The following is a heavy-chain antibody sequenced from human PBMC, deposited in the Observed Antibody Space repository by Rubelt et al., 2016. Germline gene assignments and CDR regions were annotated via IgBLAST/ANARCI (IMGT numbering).Heavy chain of an antibody. CDR1: GYTFTSYY. CDR2: INPSGGST. J-gene: IGHJ5*02. D-gene: IGHD3-3*01. Sequence: QVQLVQSGAEVKKPGASVKVSCKASGYTFTSYYMHWVRQAPGQGLEWMGIINPSGGSTSYGKKLQGRVTMPRETSTSKAYMELSSLRSEDTAVYYCARSPRYDFEDNWFDPWGQGTLVTVSS. V-gene: IGHV1-46*04. CDR3: ARSPRYDFEDNWFDP.